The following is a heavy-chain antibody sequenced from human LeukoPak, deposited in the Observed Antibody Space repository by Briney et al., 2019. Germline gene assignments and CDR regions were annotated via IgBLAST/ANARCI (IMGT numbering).Heavy chain of an antibody. D-gene: IGHD2-2*01. V-gene: IGHV4-34*01. Sequence: SETLSLTCAVYGGSFSGYYWSWIRQPPGKGLEWIGEINHSGSTNYNPSLKSRVTISVDTSKNQFSLNLSSVTAADTAVYYCARPSCSSTSCPLDYWGQGTLVTVSS. CDR1: GGSFSGYY. J-gene: IGHJ4*02. CDR2: INHSGST. CDR3: ARPSCSSTSCPLDY.